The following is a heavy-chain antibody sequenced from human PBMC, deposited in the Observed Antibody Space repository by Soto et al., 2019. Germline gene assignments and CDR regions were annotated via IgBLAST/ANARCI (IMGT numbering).Heavy chain of an antibody. J-gene: IGHJ6*02. CDR2: IYYSGST. Sequence: QVQLQESGPGLVKPSQTLSLTCTVSGGSISSGDYYWIWIRQHPGKGLEWIGYIYYSGSTYYNPSLKSRVTISVDTSRNQFSLKLSSVTAADTAVYYCARAPLISIFFAYGMDVWVQGTTVTVSS. D-gene: IGHD3-3*02. CDR1: GGSISSGDYY. CDR3: ARAPLISIFFAYGMDV. V-gene: IGHV4-31*03.